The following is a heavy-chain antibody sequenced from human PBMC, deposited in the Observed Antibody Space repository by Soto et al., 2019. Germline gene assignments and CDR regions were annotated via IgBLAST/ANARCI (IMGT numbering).Heavy chain of an antibody. V-gene: IGHV3-30-3*01. CDR3: TRDFSRFTDFDY. J-gene: IGHJ4*02. CDR1: GFTFNSYA. Sequence: VQLVESGGGVVQPGRSLRLSCAVSGFTFNSYAMHWVRQAPGKGLEWVAVVSYDGNNKYYADSVKGRFTISRDNSKNTLYLQVNSLRAEDTAVYYCTRDFSRFTDFDYWGQGTLVTVSS. CDR2: VSYDGNNK. D-gene: IGHD4-4*01.